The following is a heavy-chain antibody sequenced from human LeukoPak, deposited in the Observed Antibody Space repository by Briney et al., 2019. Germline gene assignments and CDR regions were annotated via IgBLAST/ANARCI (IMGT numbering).Heavy chain of an antibody. V-gene: IGHV4-31*03. D-gene: IGHD2-21*02. Sequence: SETLSLTCTASGGSISSGGYYWSWIRQHPGKGLEWIGYIYYSGSTYYNPSLKSRVTISVDTSKNQFSLKLSSVTAADTAVYYCARGYCGGDCYLGGDYYFDYWGQGTLVTVSS. CDR1: GGSISSGGYY. CDR2: IYYSGST. J-gene: IGHJ4*02. CDR3: ARGYCGGDCYLGGDYYFDY.